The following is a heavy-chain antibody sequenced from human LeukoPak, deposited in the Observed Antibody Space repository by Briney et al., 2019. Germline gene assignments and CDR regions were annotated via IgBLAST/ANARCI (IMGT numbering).Heavy chain of an antibody. CDR3: AKDGMYSSSSSYYFDY. CDR1: GFTFSSYG. Sequence: PGGSLRLSCAASGFTFSSYGMNWVRQAPGKGLEWVSAISGSGGNTSYADSVKGRFTISRDNAKNTLYLQMNSLRAEDTALYYCAKDGMYSSSSSYYFDYWGPGTLVTVSS. V-gene: IGHV3-23*01. J-gene: IGHJ4*02. CDR2: ISGSGGNT. D-gene: IGHD6-6*01.